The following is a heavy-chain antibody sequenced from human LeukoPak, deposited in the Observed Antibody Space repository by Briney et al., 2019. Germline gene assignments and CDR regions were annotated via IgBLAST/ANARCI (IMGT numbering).Heavy chain of an antibody. D-gene: IGHD6-13*01. CDR3: AKEFVSRSSLSLDD. V-gene: IGHV3-23*01. CDR2: IGGNSDYA. Sequence: GGSLRLSCAASGFIFSTNAMAWVCQAPGKGLEWVSAIGGNSDYAFYADSVKGRFTTSRDNSKNMLYLQMNSLRVEDTAVYYCAKEFVSRSSLSLDDWGQGTLATVSS. J-gene: IGHJ4*02. CDR1: GFIFSTNA.